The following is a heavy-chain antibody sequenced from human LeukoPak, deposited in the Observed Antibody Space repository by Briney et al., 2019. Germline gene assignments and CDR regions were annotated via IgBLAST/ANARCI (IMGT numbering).Heavy chain of an antibody. CDR1: GFTFSSYA. D-gene: IGHD3-10*01. CDR2: ISYDGSNK. J-gene: IGHJ3*02. CDR3: ARDPYSYGSGSYYNVNNAFDI. Sequence: GRSLRLSCAASGFTFSSYAMHWVRQAPGKGLEWVAVISYDGSNKYYADSVKGRFTISRDNSKNTLYLQMNSLRAEDTAVYYCARDPYSYGSGSYYNVNNAFDIWGQGTMVTVSS. V-gene: IGHV3-30-3*01.